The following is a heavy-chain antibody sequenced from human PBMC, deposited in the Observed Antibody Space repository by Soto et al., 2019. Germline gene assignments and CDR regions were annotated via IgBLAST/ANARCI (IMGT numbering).Heavy chain of an antibody. D-gene: IGHD6-13*01. CDR3: ARGGSGSWCRPFDY. J-gene: IGHJ4*02. V-gene: IGHV3-33*01. Sequence: QVQLVESGGGVVQPGRSLRLSCAASGFTFSSYGMHWVRQAPGKGLEWVAVIWYDGSNKYYADSVKGRFTISRDNSKNTLYLQMNSLRVEGTAVYYCARGGSGSWCRPFDYWGQGTLVTVSS. CDR1: GFTFSSYG. CDR2: IWYDGSNK.